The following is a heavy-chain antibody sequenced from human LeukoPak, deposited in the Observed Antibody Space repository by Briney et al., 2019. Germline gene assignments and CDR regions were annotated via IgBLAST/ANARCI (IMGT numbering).Heavy chain of an antibody. CDR1: GGSISSGSYY. V-gene: IGHV4-61*02. Sequence: TLSLTCTVSGGSISSGSYYWSWIRQPAGKGLEWIGRIYTSGSTNYNPSLKSRVTISVDTSKNQFSLKLSSVTAVDTAVYYCARVDLRYCSGGSCPFDYWGQGTLVTVSS. CDR2: IYTSGST. J-gene: IGHJ4*02. D-gene: IGHD2-15*01. CDR3: ARVDLRYCSGGSCPFDY.